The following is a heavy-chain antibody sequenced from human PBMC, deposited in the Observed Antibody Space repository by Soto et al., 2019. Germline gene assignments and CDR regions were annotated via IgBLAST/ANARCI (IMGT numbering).Heavy chain of an antibody. V-gene: IGHV3-23*01. J-gene: IGHJ6*02. CDR3: ATELGDFWSGYLGLYGMDV. D-gene: IGHD3-3*01. Sequence: GGSLRLSCAASGFTFSSYAMSWVRQAPGKGLEWVSAISGSGGSTYYADSVKGRFTISRDNAKNSLYLQMNSLRAEDTAVYYCATELGDFWSGYLGLYGMDVWGQGTTVTVSS. CDR1: GFTFSSYA. CDR2: ISGSGGST.